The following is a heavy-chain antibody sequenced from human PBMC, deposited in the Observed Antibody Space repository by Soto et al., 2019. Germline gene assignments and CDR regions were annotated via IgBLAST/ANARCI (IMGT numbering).Heavy chain of an antibody. V-gene: IGHV1-58*01. Sequence: SLKVSCKASGCTFTSSAVQWVRQARGQRLEWIGWIVVGSGNTNYAQKFQERVTITRDMSTSTAYMELSSLRSEDTAVYYCAADPRLYYYGSSTYYYGMDVWGQGTTVTVSS. J-gene: IGHJ6*02. CDR2: IVVGSGNT. D-gene: IGHD3-10*01. CDR3: AADPRLYYYGSSTYYYGMDV. CDR1: GCTFTSSA.